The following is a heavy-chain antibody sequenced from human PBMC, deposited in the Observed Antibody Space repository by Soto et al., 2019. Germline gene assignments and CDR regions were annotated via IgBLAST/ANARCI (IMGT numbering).Heavy chain of an antibody. CDR2: IYYSGST. CDR1: DGSISSYY. D-gene: IGHD6-6*01. V-gene: IGHV4-59*01. Sequence: PSETLSLTCTVADGSISSYYWSWIRQPPGKGLEWIGYIYYSGSTNYNPSLKSRVTISVDTSKNQFSLKLSSVTAADTAVYYCARASFFYYYYMDVWGKGTTVTVSS. CDR3: ARASFFYYYYMDV. J-gene: IGHJ6*03.